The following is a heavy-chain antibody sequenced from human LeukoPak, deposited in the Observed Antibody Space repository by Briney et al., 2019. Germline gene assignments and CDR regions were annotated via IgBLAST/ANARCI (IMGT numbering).Heavy chain of an antibody. CDR3: ARSRDTAMVISPALSY. CDR1: GGTFSSYA. CDR2: IIPIFGTA. D-gene: IGHD5-18*01. V-gene: IGHV1-69*05. J-gene: IGHJ4*02. Sequence: GASVKVSCKASGGTFSSYAISWVRQAPGQGLEWMGGIIPIFGTANYAQKFQSRVTITTDESTSTAYMELSSLRSEDTAVYYCARSRDTAMVISPALSYWGQGTLVTVSS.